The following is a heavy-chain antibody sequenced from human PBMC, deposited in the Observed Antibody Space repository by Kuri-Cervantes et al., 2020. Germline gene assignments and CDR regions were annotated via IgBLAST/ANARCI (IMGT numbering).Heavy chain of an antibody. V-gene: IGHV3-30*18. Sequence: GGSLRLSCAASGFTFSSYGMHWVRQAPGKGLEWVAVISYDGSNKYYADSVKGRFTISRDNSKNTLYLQMNSLRAEDTAVYYCAKDLSGGVVAAAFDYWGQGTLVTVSS. D-gene: IGHD2-15*01. J-gene: IGHJ4*02. CDR2: ISYDGSNK. CDR3: AKDLSGGVVAAAFDY. CDR1: GFTFSSYG.